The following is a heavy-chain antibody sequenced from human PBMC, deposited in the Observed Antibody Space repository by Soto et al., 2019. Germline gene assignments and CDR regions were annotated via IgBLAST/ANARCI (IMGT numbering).Heavy chain of an antibody. Sequence: QLQLQESGPGLVKPSETLSLTCTVSGGSISSSSYYWGWIRQPPGKGLEWIGSIYYSGSTYYNPSLKSRDTISVDTSKHQFSLKLSSVTAADTAVYYCARHVQQWLAGPNDAFDIWGQGTMVTVSS. J-gene: IGHJ3*02. V-gene: IGHV4-39*01. CDR1: GGSISSSSYY. CDR2: IYYSGST. CDR3: ARHVQQWLAGPNDAFDI. D-gene: IGHD6-19*01.